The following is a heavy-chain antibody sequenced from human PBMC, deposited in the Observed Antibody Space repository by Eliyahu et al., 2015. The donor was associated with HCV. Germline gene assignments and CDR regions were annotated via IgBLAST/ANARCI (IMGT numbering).Heavy chain of an antibody. Sequence: QVQLVESGGGVVQPGRSLRLSXAASGFXXXXYGMHWVRQAPGKGLEWVAVXSYDGSNKYYADSVKGRFTISRDNSKNTLYLQMNSLRAEDTAVYYCAKPTYYYDSSGFDYWGQGTLVTVSS. CDR2: XSYDGSNK. J-gene: IGHJ4*02. V-gene: IGHV3-30*18. CDR1: GFXXXXYG. CDR3: AKPTYYYDSSGFDY. D-gene: IGHD3-22*01.